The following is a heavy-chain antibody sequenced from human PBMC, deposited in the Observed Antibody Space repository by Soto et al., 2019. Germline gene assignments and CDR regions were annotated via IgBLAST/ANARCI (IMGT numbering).Heavy chain of an antibody. D-gene: IGHD6-13*01. CDR1: GFTFSSYA. J-gene: IGHJ6*02. V-gene: IGHV3-23*01. Sequence: GGSLRLSCAASGFTFSSYAMSWVRQAPGKGLEWVSAISGSGGSTYYADSVKGRFTISRDNSKNTLYLQMNSLRAEDTAVYYCAKDDDSSSWLFRYYYYGMDVWGQGTTVTVSS. CDR2: ISGSGGST. CDR3: AKDDDSSSWLFRYYYYGMDV.